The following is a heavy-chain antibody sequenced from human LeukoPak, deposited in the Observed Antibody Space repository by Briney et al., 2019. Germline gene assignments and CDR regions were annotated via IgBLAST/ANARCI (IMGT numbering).Heavy chain of an antibody. CDR2: ISNRGSGT. V-gene: IGHV3-23*01. CDR3: AKDASTVTLHADY. Sequence: PGGSLRLSCAASGFTFSSYGMGWVRQAPGKGLEWVSGISNRGSGTYYADSVKGRFTISRDNSKNTLYLQMNSLRPEDTAVYYCAKDASTVTLHADYWGQGTLVTVSS. J-gene: IGHJ4*02. CDR1: GFTFSSYG. D-gene: IGHD4-17*01.